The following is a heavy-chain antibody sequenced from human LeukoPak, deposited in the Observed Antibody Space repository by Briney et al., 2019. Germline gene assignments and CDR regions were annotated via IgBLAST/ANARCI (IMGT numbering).Heavy chain of an antibody. CDR1: GFTFSIYA. D-gene: IGHD1-26*01. J-gene: IGHJ4*02. CDR3: AKAKEELLTEDFDY. CDR2: ISGSGGST. Sequence: GGSLRLSCAASGFTFSIYAMSWVRQAPGKGLEWVSAISGSGGSTYYADSVKGRFTISRDNSKNTLYLQMNSLRAEDTAVYYCAKAKEELLTEDFDYWGQGTLVTVSS. V-gene: IGHV3-23*01.